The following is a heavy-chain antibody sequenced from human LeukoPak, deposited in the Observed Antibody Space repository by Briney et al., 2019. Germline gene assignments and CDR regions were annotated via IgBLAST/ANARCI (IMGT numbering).Heavy chain of an antibody. D-gene: IGHD3-22*01. Sequence: PGGSLRLSCAASGFTFSSYGMHWVRQAPGKGLEWVAVISYDGSNKYYADSVKGRFTISRDNSKNTLYLQMNSLRAEDTAVYYCAKGPHYYDSSLDYWGQGTLVTVSS. CDR2: ISYDGSNK. CDR1: GFTFSSYG. CDR3: AKGPHYYDSSLDY. J-gene: IGHJ4*02. V-gene: IGHV3-30*18.